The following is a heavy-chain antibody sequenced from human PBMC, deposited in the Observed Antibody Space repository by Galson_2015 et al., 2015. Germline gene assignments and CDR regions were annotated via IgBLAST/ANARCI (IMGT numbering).Heavy chain of an antibody. V-gene: IGHV3-53*01. D-gene: IGHD5-18*01. J-gene: IGHJ5*02. Sequence: PLRLSCAASGFTVSSNYMSWVRQAPGKGLEWVSVIYSGGSTYYADSVKGRFTISRDNSKNTLYLQMNSLRAEDTAVYYCARMDTAMIDNWFDPWGQGTLVTVSS. CDR2: IYSGGST. CDR1: GFTVSSNY. CDR3: ARMDTAMIDNWFDP.